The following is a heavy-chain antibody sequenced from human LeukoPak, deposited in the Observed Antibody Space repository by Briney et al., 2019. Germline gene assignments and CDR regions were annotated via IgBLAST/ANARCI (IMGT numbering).Heavy chain of an antibody. D-gene: IGHD1-26*01. CDR2: IYSSGST. Sequence: PSESLSLTCTVSNGSFNSYYWSWFRQPPGKGRECIASIYSSGSTNYNPSLKNRVTLSVDTSKTQFSLQLSSVTAADTAVYYCARLRYAGSYVDYWGQGTLVTVSS. CDR3: ARLRYAGSYVDY. J-gene: IGHJ4*02. V-gene: IGHV4-59*08. CDR1: NGSFNSYY.